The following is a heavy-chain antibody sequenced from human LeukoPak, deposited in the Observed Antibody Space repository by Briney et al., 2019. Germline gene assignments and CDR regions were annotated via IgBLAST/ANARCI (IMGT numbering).Heavy chain of an antibody. Sequence: GGSLRFSCAASGFTFSSYAMSWVCQAPGKGLEWVSTISNSGGNTYNADSVKGRFTISRDTSRNTLYLQMNSLRAEDTAVYYCAKSASGYWDYWGQGTLVTVSS. J-gene: IGHJ4*02. D-gene: IGHD3-22*01. V-gene: IGHV3-23*01. CDR2: ISNSGGNT. CDR1: GFTFSSYA. CDR3: AKSASGYWDY.